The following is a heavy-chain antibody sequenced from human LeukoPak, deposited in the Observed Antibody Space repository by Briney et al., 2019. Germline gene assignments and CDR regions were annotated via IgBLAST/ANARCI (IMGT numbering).Heavy chain of an antibody. CDR1: GYSFTSFD. J-gene: IGHJ5*02. Sequence: ASVKVSCKASGYSFTSFDINWVRQAAGQGLEWMGWMNPNSGHTGYAQKFQGRVTMTRNTSISTAYMELSSLRSEDTAMYYCARRLLGGSSRQNWFDPWGQGTLVTVSS. V-gene: IGHV1-8*01. CDR3: ARRLLGGSSRQNWFDP. CDR2: MNPNSGHT. D-gene: IGHD6-13*01.